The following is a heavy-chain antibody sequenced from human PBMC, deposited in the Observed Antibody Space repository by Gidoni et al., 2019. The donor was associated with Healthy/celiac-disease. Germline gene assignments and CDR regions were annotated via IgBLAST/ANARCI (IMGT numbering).Heavy chain of an antibody. V-gene: IGHV4-34*01. J-gene: IGHJ5*02. D-gene: IGHD3-9*01. CDR2: NHSGST. Sequence: NHSGSTNYNPSLKSRVTISVDTSKNQFSLKLSSVTAADTAVYYCARGQGILTGYLGLWFDHWGQGTLVTVSS. CDR3: ARGQGILTGYLGLWFDH.